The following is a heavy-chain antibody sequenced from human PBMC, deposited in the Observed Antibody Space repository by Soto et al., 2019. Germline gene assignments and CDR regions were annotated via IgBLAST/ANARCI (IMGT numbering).Heavy chain of an antibody. J-gene: IGHJ6*02. D-gene: IGHD2-15*01. Sequence: GASVKVACKASGGTFSSYAIRWVRQAPRQGLEWMGGIIPIFGTAKYAQKFQGRVTITADESTSTAYMELSSLRSEDTAVYYCASSWHKNYYCSGMDVWGQGTTVTVSS. CDR2: IIPIFGTA. CDR3: ASSWHKNYYCSGMDV. CDR1: GGTFSSYA. V-gene: IGHV1-69*13.